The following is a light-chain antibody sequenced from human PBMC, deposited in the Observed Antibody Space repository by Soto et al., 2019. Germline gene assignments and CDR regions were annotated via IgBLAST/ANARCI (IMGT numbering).Light chain of an antibody. CDR1: QSISSY. CDR2: AAS. Sequence: DIKMTQSPSSLSASVGDRVTITCRASQSISSYLHWYQQKPGKAPKLLIYAASSLQSGVPSRFSGSGSGTDFTLTISSLQPEDFATYYCLQGSRIPQTFGQGTKVDIK. V-gene: IGKV1-39*01. J-gene: IGKJ1*01. CDR3: LQGSRIPQT.